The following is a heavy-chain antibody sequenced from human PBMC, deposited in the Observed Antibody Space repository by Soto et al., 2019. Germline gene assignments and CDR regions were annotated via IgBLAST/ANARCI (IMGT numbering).Heavy chain of an antibody. CDR2: IYYTGRT. Sequence: SETLSLTCIVSGASVNSGSYYWGWIRQPPGKGLEWIGYIYYTGRTDYNPSLKRRVTISVDTSKNRFSLELSSVAPADTAVYYCARNYDYFDYRGQGTLVAVSS. V-gene: IGHV4-61*03. D-gene: IGHD3-16*01. CDR3: ARNYDYFDY. CDR1: GASVNSGSYY. J-gene: IGHJ4*02.